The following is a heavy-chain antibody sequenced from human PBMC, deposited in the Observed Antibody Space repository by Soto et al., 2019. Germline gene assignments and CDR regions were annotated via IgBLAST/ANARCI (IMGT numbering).Heavy chain of an antibody. CDR1: GGSISSYY. Sequence: SATRSLTCTVSGGSISSYYWSWIRHPQGKGLEWIGYIYYTGSTNYNPSLKSRVTISVDTSKNQFSMKLRSVTAADTAVYYCARAGGIAAALDAFDIWGQGTMVT. V-gene: IGHV4-59*07. D-gene: IGHD6-13*01. J-gene: IGHJ3*02. CDR3: ARAGGIAAALDAFDI. CDR2: IYYTGST.